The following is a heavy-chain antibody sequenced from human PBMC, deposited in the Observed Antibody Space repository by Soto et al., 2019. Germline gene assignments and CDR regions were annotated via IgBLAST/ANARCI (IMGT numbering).Heavy chain of an antibody. Sequence: QVQLVQSGGEVKTPGASVKVSCKASGYTFTTYGINWVRQAPGQGLEWMGWISGFNGDTNHAQSLQDRLTMTIDTPTTTAYMELRSLTSDDTAVYYCARGVVSGPGDYWGQGTLVTVSS. V-gene: IGHV1-18*04. J-gene: IGHJ4*02. CDR1: GYTFTTYG. CDR2: ISGFNGDT. D-gene: IGHD6-19*01. CDR3: ARGVVSGPGDY.